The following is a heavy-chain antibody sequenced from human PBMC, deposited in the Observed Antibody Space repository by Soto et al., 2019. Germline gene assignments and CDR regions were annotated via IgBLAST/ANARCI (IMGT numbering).Heavy chain of an antibody. D-gene: IGHD5-12*01. CDR2: INPNSGGT. CDR1: GYTFTGYY. V-gene: IGHV1-2*04. J-gene: IGHJ4*02. CDR3: AREGYSCYDFDY. Sequence: QVHLVQAGAEVKKPGASVKVSCKASGYTFTGYYMHWVRQAPGQGLEWIGWINPNSGGTNYAQKFQAWVSMTRATSISTASMELSRLRADDTAVYYCAREGYSCYDFDYWGQGTLVTVSS.